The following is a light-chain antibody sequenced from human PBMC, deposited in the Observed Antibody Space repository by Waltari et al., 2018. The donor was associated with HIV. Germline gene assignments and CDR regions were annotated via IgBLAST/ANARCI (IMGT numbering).Light chain of an antibody. V-gene: IGLV2-23*02. CDR3: CSYAGSSTSVV. CDR2: EVN. CDR1: SSDVWSYNL. Sequence: QSALTQSASVSGSPGQSITISCTGTSSDVWSYNLVSWYQHHPGKAPKLMIYEVNKRPSGVSNRFSGSKSGNTASLTISGLQAEDEADYYCCSYAGSSTSVVFGGGTKLTVL. J-gene: IGLJ2*01.